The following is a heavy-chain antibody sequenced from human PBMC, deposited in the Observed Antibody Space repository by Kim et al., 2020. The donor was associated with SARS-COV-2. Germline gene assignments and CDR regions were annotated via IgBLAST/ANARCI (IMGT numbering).Heavy chain of an antibody. CDR3: ARGRHLYGSGVGSGY. V-gene: IGHV4-34*01. D-gene: IGHD3-10*01. Sequence: PSLKSRVTISVDTSKNQFSLKLSSVTAADTAVYYCARGRHLYGSGVGSGYWGQGTLVTVSS. J-gene: IGHJ4*02.